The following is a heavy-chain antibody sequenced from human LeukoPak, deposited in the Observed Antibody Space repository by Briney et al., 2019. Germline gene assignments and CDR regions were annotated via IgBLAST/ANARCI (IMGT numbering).Heavy chain of an antibody. J-gene: IGHJ4*02. CDR2: IYHSGST. CDR1: GGSISSGSYS. CDR3: ARGRDGYKPDFDY. D-gene: IGHD5-24*01. Sequence: PSQTLSLTCTVSGGSISSGSYSWSWIRQPPGTGLEWIGYIYHSGSTYYNPSLKSRVTISVDRSKNQFSLKLSSVTAADTAVYYCARGRDGYKPDFDYWGQGTLVTVSS. V-gene: IGHV4-30-2*01.